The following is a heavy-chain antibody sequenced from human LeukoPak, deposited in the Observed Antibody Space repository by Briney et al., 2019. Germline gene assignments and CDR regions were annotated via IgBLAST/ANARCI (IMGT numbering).Heavy chain of an antibody. CDR3: VRDHVDGGAAY. D-gene: IGHD3-10*01. V-gene: IGHV3-43*02. J-gene: IGHJ4*02. CDR2: TSGDGITT. Sequence: GGTLRLSCAASGFTFHNYAIHWVRQAPGKGLEGISLTSGDGITTYFADSVRGRFTISRDTSTSSLFLQMNSLRTEETALYNGVRDHVDGGAAYWGQGTLVTV. CDR1: GFTFHNYA.